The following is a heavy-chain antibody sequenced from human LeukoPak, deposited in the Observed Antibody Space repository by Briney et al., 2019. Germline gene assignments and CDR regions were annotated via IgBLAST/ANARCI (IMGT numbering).Heavy chain of an antibody. Sequence: GGSLRLSCAASGFTFSSYAMSWVRQAPGKGLEWVAVMWYDGSNKYYADSVKGRFTISRDNSKNTLYLQMNSLRAEDTAVYYCARDFKVRYSYGKYGMDVWGQGTTVTVSS. CDR1: GFTFSSYA. CDR2: MWYDGSNK. D-gene: IGHD5-18*01. J-gene: IGHJ6*02. CDR3: ARDFKVRYSYGKYGMDV. V-gene: IGHV3-33*08.